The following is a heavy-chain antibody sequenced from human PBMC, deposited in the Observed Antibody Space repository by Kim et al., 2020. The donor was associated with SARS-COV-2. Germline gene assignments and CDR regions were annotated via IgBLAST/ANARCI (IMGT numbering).Heavy chain of an antibody. D-gene: IGHD5-12*01. CDR1: GGSFSGYY. CDR2: INHSGST. Sequence: SETLSLTCAVYGGSFSGYYWSWIRQPPGKGLEWIGEINHSGSTNYNPSLKSRVTISVDTSKNQFSLKLSSVTAADTAVYYCARVDWMATIYYYYYGMDVWVQGTTVTVSS. CDR3: ARVDWMATIYYYYYGMDV. J-gene: IGHJ6*02. V-gene: IGHV4-34*01.